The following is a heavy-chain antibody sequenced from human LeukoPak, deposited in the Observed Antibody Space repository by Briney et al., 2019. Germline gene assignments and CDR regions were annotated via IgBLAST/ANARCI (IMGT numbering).Heavy chain of an antibody. CDR2: SNSDGSST. CDR1: GFTFSAYW. Sequence: GGSLRLSCAASGFTFSAYWMTWVRQAPGKGLVWVSRSNSDGSSTTYADSVKGRFTISRDNAKNTLYLQVNSLRAEDTAVYYCARYSPVATAFDIWGQGTMVTVSS. D-gene: IGHD2-15*01. V-gene: IGHV3-74*01. J-gene: IGHJ3*02. CDR3: ARYSPVATAFDI.